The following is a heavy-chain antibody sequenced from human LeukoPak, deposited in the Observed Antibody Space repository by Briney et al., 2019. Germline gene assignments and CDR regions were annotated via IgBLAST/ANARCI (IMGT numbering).Heavy chain of an antibody. Sequence: GESLKISCKGSGYSFTSYWIGWVRQMPGKGLEWMGIIYPGDSDTRYSPSFQGQVTISADKSTSTAYLQWSSLKASHTAMYYCARLPYYYDSSGYESWFDPWGQGTLVTVSS. CDR1: GYSFTSYW. D-gene: IGHD3-22*01. CDR3: ARLPYYYDSSGYESWFDP. J-gene: IGHJ5*02. V-gene: IGHV5-51*01. CDR2: IYPGDSDT.